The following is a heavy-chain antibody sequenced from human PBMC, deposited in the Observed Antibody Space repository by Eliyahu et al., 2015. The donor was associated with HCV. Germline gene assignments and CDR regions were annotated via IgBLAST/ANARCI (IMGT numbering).Heavy chain of an antibody. CDR1: GVSLGSSPYY. V-gene: IGHV4-39*02. J-gene: IGHJ4*02. CDR3: ARLGEVLVGHYFFDY. D-gene: IGHD1-26*01. CDR2: IHYSGTT. Sequence: HLQLQESGPGLVKPSETLSLTCTVSGVSLGSSPYYWAWIRQPPGKGLEWIGSIHYSGTTYYNPSLASRVALSMDTSKNHFSLKFFSVTAADTSVFFCARLGEVLVGHYFFDYWGQGLLVPVSS.